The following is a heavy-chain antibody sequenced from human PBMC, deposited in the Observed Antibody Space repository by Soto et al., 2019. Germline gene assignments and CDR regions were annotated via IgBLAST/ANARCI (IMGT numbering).Heavy chain of an antibody. V-gene: IGHV1-69*06. J-gene: IGHJ3*02. CDR1: GYSFTGDY. CDR3: ARVRDTVPDAFDI. Sequence: SVKVSCKSSGYSFTGDYMHWVRQAPGQGLEWMGGIIPIFGTANYAQKFQGRVTITADKSTSTAYMELSSLRSEDTAVYYCARVRDTVPDAFDIWGQGTMVTVSS. D-gene: IGHD5-18*01. CDR2: IIPIFGTA.